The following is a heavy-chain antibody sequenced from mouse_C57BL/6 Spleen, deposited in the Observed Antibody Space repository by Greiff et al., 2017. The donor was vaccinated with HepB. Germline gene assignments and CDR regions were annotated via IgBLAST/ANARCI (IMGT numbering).Heavy chain of an antibody. CDR2: ISNGGGST. V-gene: IGHV5-12*01. Sequence: DVMLVESGGGLVQPGGSLKLSCAASGFTFSDYYMYWVRQTPEKRLEWVAYISNGGGSTYYPDTVKGRFTISRDNAKNTLYLQMSRLKSEDTAMYYCAREVVARYFDVWGTGTTVTVSS. D-gene: IGHD1-1*01. J-gene: IGHJ1*03. CDR1: GFTFSDYY. CDR3: AREVVARYFDV.